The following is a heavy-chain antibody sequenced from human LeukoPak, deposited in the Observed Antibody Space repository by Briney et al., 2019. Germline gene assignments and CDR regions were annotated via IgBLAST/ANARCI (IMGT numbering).Heavy chain of an antibody. J-gene: IGHJ6*03. CDR3: ARCLGYSYGYGHYYYYMDV. V-gene: IGHV4-39*01. Sequence: SETLSLTCTVSGGSISSSSYYWGWIRQPPGKGLEWIGSIYYSGSTYYNPSLKSRVTISVDTSKNQFSLKLSSVTAADTAVYCCARCLGYSYGYGHYYYYMDVWGKGTTVTVSS. CDR2: IYYSGST. D-gene: IGHD5-18*01. CDR1: GGSISSSSYY.